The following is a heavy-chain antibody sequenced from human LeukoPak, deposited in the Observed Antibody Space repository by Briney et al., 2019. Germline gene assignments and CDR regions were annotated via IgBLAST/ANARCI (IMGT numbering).Heavy chain of an antibody. CDR3: AKGGSSGYYYPYCFDY. CDR1: GFTFSTYV. J-gene: IGHJ4*02. Sequence: PGGSLRLSCAASGFTFSTYVMSWVRQAPGKGLEWVSAISGSGGSTYYADSVKGRFTISRGNSKNTLYLQMNSLRAEDTAVYYCAKGGSSGYYYPYCFDYWGQGTLVTVSS. CDR2: ISGSGGST. V-gene: IGHV3-23*01. D-gene: IGHD3-22*01.